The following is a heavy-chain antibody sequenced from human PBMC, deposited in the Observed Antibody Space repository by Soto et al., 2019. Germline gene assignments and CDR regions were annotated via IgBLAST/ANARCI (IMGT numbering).Heavy chain of an antibody. CDR1: GFTFSSYG. Sequence: GGSLRLSCAASGFTFSSYGMHWVRQAPGKGLEWVAVIWYDGSNKYYADSVKGRFTISRDNSKNTLYLQMNSLRAEDTAVYYCARDDRSSYRFVDIWGQGTMVTVSS. CDR2: IWYDGSNK. D-gene: IGHD6-6*01. CDR3: ARDDRSSYRFVDI. V-gene: IGHV3-33*01. J-gene: IGHJ3*02.